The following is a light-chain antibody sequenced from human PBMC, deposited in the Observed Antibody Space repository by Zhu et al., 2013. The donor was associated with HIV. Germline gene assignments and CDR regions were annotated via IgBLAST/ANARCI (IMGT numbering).Light chain of an antibody. CDR2: DAS. Sequence: DIQMTQSPSSLSASVGDRVTITCQASHDISNSVNWYQQKPGKAPKVLIYDASRLEAGVPSRFSGSGSGTHFTLTISTLHPEDISTYYCQQYDALPYTFGQGTKVEI. J-gene: IGKJ2*01. V-gene: IGKV1-33*01. CDR3: QQYDALPYT. CDR1: HDISNS.